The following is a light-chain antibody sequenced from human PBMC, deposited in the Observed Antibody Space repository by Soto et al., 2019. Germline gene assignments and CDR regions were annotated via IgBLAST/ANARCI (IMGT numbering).Light chain of an antibody. J-gene: IGKJ1*01. CDR3: QQRSDWPWT. V-gene: IGKV3-11*01. CDR1: QSVSSY. Sequence: EIVLTDSPATLSLSPGERATLSCRASQSVSSYLAWYQQKPGQAPRLLMYEESTRATGIPDRFSGGGSGTDFNLTISSLEPEDFAVYYCQQRSDWPWTCGQGTKGDIK. CDR2: EES.